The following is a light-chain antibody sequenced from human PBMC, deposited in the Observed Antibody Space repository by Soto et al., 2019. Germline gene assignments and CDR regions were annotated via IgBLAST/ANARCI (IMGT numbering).Light chain of an antibody. CDR2: GAS. Sequence: ELVMTQSQATLSVSTGDRATLACRARQSVRSNLAWYQQKPGQAHKRLIHGASFRATGIPDSFSGRGSETEFTLTISSMQSADFAVYYCQQYNDWPPCTFGQGTTLEIK. CDR3: QQYNDWPPCT. J-gene: IGKJ1*01. CDR1: QSVRSN. V-gene: IGKV3-15*01.